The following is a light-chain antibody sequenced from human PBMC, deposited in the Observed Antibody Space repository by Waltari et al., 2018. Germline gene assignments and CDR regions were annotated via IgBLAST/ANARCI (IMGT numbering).Light chain of an antibody. CDR3: QNHERLPAT. CDR2: GAS. J-gene: IGKJ1*01. CDR1: QSIGRY. V-gene: IGKV3-20*01. Sequence: EIVLTQYPGPLSLSPGERATLSCRASQSIGRYLAWYQQKPDQAPRLLIYGASSRATGIPSRFSGSGSGTDFSLTISSLEPEDFAVYYCQNHERLPATFGQGTKVEIK.